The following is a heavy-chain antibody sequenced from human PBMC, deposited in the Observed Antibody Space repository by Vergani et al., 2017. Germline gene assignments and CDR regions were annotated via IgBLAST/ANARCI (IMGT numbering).Heavy chain of an antibody. CDR2: IKHEGSEN. CDR1: GFTVSSIW. V-gene: IGHV3-7*01. Sequence: EVQLVESGGGLVQPGGSLRLSCAASGFTVSSIWMSWVRQAPGKGLEWVANIKHEGSENYYVDSLKGLFTISRDNAKNSLYLQSNSLRAEDTAVYYCASSGSLRYGSGSHLFDPWGQGTLVTVSS. D-gene: IGHD3-10*01. CDR3: ASSGSLRYGSGSHLFDP. J-gene: IGHJ5*02.